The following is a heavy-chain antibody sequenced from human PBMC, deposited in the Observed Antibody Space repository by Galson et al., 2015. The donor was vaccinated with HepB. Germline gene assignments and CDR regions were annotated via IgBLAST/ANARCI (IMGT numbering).Heavy chain of an antibody. D-gene: IGHD2-15*01. CDR1: GFSLSTSGVG. J-gene: IGHJ3*02. Sequence: PALVKPTQTLTLTCTFSGFSLSTSGVGVGWIRQPPGKALEWLALIYWDDDKRYSPSLKSRLTITKDTSKNQVVLTMTNMDPVDTATYYCAHEDVVAATRGAFDIWGQGTMVTVSS. CDR2: IYWDDDK. V-gene: IGHV2-5*02. CDR3: AHEDVVAATRGAFDI.